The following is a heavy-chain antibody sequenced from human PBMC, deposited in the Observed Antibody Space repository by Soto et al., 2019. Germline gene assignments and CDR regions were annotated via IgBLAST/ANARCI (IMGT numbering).Heavy chain of an antibody. Sequence: GGSLRLSCAASGFPFSSYDMHLVSKTPGKGLEWVSAIGTAGDTYYPGSVKGRFTISRENAKNSLYLQMNSLRAGDTAVYYCARGLLGPYVSGSYYRRQLLVGVDYGGQGTLVTVSS. CDR1: GFPFSSYD. CDR2: IGTAGDT. D-gene: IGHD3-10*01. CDR3: ARGLLGPYVSGSYYRRQLLVGVDY. V-gene: IGHV3-13*01. J-gene: IGHJ4*02.